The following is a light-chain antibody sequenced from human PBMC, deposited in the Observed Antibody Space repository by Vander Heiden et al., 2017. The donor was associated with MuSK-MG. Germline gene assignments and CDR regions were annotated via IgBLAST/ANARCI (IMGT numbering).Light chain of an antibody. CDR2: GAS. V-gene: IGKV3-20*01. J-gene: IGKJ1*01. CDR1: QSVSSSY. Sequence: EIVFTQSPGTLSLSPGERATLSCRASQSVSSSYLAWYQQKPGQAPRLLIYGASSRATGIPDRFSGSGSGTEFTLTISRLEPEDFAVYYCQQDCSSPWTFGPGTKVEIK. CDR3: QQDCSSPWT.